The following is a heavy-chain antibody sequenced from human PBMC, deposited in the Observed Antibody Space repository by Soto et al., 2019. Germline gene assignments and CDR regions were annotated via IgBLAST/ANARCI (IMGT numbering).Heavy chain of an antibody. CDR1: GFTFSSYA. D-gene: IGHD3-10*01. V-gene: IGHV3-23*01. CDR3: AKSQRITMVRGVIITPYYFDY. CDR2: ISGSGGST. Sequence: GGSLRLSCAASGFTFSSYAMSWVRQAPGKGLEWVSAISGSGGSTYYADSVKGRFTISRDNSKNTLYLQMNSLRAEDTAVYYCAKSQRITMVRGVIITPYYFDYWGQGTLVTVSS. J-gene: IGHJ4*02.